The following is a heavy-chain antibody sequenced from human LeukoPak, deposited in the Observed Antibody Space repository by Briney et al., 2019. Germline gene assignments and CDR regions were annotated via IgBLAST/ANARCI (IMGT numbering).Heavy chain of an antibody. D-gene: IGHD2-15*01. J-gene: IGHJ4*02. Sequence: GGSLRLSCTASGFTFGDYAMSWFRQAPGKGLEWVGFIRSKAYGGTTEYAASVKGRFTISRDDSKSIAYLQMNSLKIEDTAVYYCTTPTLVVVVAGFHFDYWGQGTLVTVSS. V-gene: IGHV3-49*03. CDR3: TTPTLVVVVAGFHFDY. CDR2: IRSKAYGGTT. CDR1: GFTFGDYA.